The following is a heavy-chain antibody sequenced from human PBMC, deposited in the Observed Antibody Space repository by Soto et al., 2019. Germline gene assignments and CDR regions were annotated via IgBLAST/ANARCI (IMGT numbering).Heavy chain of an antibody. CDR3: ARDGLEYSSSLGYYYGMDV. Sequence: SETLSLTCTVSGGSISSYYWSWIRQPPGKGLEWIGYIYYSGSTNYNPSLKSRVTISVDTSKNQFSLKLSSVTAADTAVYYCARDGLEYSSSLGYYYGMDVWGQGPTVTVS. D-gene: IGHD6-6*01. V-gene: IGHV4-59*01. J-gene: IGHJ6*02. CDR2: IYYSGST. CDR1: GGSISSYY.